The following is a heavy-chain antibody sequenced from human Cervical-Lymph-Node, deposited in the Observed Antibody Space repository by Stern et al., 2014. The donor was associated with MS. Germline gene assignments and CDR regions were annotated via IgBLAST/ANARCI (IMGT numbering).Heavy chain of an antibody. J-gene: IGHJ4*02. V-gene: IGHV3-30*18. CDR2: ISYDGSNQ. D-gene: IGHD3-22*01. CDR1: GFTFSSYG. CDR3: AKDEYYYDSGVDY. Sequence: DQLVESGGGVVQPGGSLRLSCAASGFTFSSYGIHWVRQAPGKGLEWVALISYDGSNQYYADSVKGRFTLSRDNSKSTLYLQMNSLRPEDTAVYYCAKDEYYYDSGVDYWGQGTLVTVSS.